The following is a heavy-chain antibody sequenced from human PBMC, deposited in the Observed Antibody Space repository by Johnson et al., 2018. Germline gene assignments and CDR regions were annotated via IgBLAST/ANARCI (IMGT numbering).Heavy chain of an antibody. CDR3: AQDPPDVGVAPRDVDI. CDR2: ISYDGSNK. J-gene: IGHJ3*02. D-gene: IGHD3-3*01. CDR1: GFTFSSYG. V-gene: IGHV3-30*18. Sequence: QVQLVESGGGVVQPGRSLRLSCAASGFTFSSYGMHWVRQAPGKGLEWVAVISYDGSNKYYADSVKGRFTISRDNSKNTLYLQMTSLRAEDAAVYYWAQDPPDVGVAPRDVDIWGQGTMVTVSS.